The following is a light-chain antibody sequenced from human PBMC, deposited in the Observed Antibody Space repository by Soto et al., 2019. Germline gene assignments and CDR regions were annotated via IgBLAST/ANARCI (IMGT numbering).Light chain of an antibody. CDR3: SSFASTSTLL. CDR2: EVS. J-gene: IGLJ2*01. Sequence: QSALTQPASVSGSPGQSITISCTGTSSDIGAYNYVSWYQQHPGEAPKLIIYEVSDRPSGVSNRFSGSKSGNTASLTISGLQAEDEADYYCSSFASTSTLLFGGGTKVTVL. V-gene: IGLV2-14*01. CDR1: SSDIGAYNY.